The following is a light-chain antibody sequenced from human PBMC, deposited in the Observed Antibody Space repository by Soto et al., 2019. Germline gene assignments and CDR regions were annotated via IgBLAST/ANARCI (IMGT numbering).Light chain of an antibody. CDR1: QDISNY. CDR2: DAS. V-gene: IGKV1-33*01. Sequence: DIQMTQSPSSLSASVGDRVTITCQASQDISNYLNWYQQKPGKAPKLLIYDASNLETGVPSRFSGSGSETDFTLTISSLQPEDFATYSCQHSTTWTFGQGTKVDIK. J-gene: IGKJ1*01. CDR3: QHSTTWT.